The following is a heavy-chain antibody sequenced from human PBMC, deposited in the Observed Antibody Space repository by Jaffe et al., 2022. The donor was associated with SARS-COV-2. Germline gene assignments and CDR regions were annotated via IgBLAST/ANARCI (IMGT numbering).Heavy chain of an antibody. J-gene: IGHJ3*02. V-gene: IGHV1-18*01. CDR1: GYTFPSYG. Sequence: QVQLVQSGAEVKKPGASVKVSCKASGYTFPSYGISWVRQAPGQGLEWMGWISAYNGNTDYAQKFQGRVSMTTDTSTSTVYMELRSLRSDDTAVYYCASLDTLRGLINPFDIWGQGTLVTVSS. CDR3: ASLDTLRGLINPFDI. D-gene: IGHD3-10*01. CDR2: ISAYNGNT.